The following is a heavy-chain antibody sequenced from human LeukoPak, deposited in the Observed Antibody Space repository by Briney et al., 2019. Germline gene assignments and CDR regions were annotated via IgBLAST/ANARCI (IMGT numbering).Heavy chain of an antibody. D-gene: IGHD3-10*01. Sequence: SETLSLTCSVSGDSIEDYYWSWIRQPAGKGPEWIGRIYSDGASDYYPSFRSRVTMSVNTSNKQFSLKLRSLTAADTAVYYCARGFGRATNVALDIWGQGTVVIVSS. CDR1: GDSIEDYY. CDR2: IYSDGAS. V-gene: IGHV4-4*07. J-gene: IGHJ3*02. CDR3: ARGFGRATNVALDI.